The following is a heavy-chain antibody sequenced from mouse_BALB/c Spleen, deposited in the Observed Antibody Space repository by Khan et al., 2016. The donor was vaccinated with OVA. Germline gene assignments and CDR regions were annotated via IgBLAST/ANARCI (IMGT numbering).Heavy chain of an antibody. CDR1: GFSLTNYG. CDR3: ARQPYYHDYVMDY. Sequence: VELVESGPGLVAPSQSLSITCTISGFSLTNYGVHWVRQPPGKGLEWLVVIWSDGSTTYNSALKSRLSISKDNSKSKLFLKMNSLQTDDTAMYYCARQPYYHDYVMDYWGQGTSVTVSS. D-gene: IGHD2-10*01. CDR2: IWSDGST. J-gene: IGHJ4*01. V-gene: IGHV2-6-1*01.